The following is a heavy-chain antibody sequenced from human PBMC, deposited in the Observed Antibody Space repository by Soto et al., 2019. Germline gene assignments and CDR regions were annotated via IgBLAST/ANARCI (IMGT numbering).Heavy chain of an antibody. CDR3: AKASIAAAGYPDYYYGMDV. J-gene: IGHJ6*02. CDR1: GFTFSSYA. D-gene: IGHD6-13*01. CDR2: ISGSGGST. V-gene: IGHV3-23*01. Sequence: LRLSCAASGFTFSSYAMSWVRQAPGKGLEWVSAISGSGGSTYYADSVKGRFTISRDNSKNTLYLQMNSLRAEDTAAYYCAKASIAAAGYPDYYYGMDVWGQGTTVTVSS.